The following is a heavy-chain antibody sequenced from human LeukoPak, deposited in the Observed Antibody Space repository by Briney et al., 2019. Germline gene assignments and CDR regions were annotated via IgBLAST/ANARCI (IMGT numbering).Heavy chain of an antibody. D-gene: IGHD6-19*01. Sequence: PSETLSLTCTVSGGSISSSSYYWGWIRQPPGKGLEWIGSIYYSGSTYYNPSLKSRVTISVDTSKNQFSLKLSSVTAADTAVYYCARDIAVAATDYYYYMDVWGKGTTVTVSS. V-gene: IGHV4-39*02. CDR2: IYYSGST. CDR1: GGSISSSSYY. CDR3: ARDIAVAATDYYYYMDV. J-gene: IGHJ6*03.